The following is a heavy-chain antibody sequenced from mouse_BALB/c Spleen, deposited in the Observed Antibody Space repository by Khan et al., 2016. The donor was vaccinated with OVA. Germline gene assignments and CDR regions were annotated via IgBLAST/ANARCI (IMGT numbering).Heavy chain of an antibody. CDR1: GYTFTTYT. Sequence: VELVESGAELARPGASVKMSCKASGYTFTTYTMHWVKQRPGQGLEWIGSINPSNGYTTYNQKFKDKSTLTAAKSSSTAYMQLSSLPTDYSAVYYGAREGAYYRSDGWFSYWGQGTLVTVSA. CDR3: AREGAYYRSDGWFSY. V-gene: IGHV1-4*01. J-gene: IGHJ3*01. D-gene: IGHD2-14*01. CDR2: INPSNGYT.